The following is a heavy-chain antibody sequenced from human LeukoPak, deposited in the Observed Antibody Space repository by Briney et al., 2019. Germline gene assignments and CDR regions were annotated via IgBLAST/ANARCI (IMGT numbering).Heavy chain of an antibody. CDR3: ARYIFYGDYGAWYYCDY. J-gene: IGHJ4*02. CDR1: GCTFSSYA. Sequence: GASVKVSCKASGCTFSSYAISWVRQAPGQGLEWMGGIIPIFGSANYAQKLQGRVTITTHESTSTAYMELRSQRSEETVVYYCARYIFYGDYGAWYYCDYWGQGTLVTVSS. V-gene: IGHV1-69*05. CDR2: IIPIFGSA. D-gene: IGHD4-17*01.